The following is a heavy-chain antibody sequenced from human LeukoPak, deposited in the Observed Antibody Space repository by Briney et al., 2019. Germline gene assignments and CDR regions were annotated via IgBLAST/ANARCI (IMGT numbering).Heavy chain of an antibody. CDR3: ARDLATKNYYYMDV. CDR1: GFTSSSYW. Sequence: GGSLRLSCAASGFTSSSYWMSWVRQAPGEGLEWVANIKQDGSEKYYVDSVKGRFTISRDNAKNSLYLQMNSLRAEDTAVYYCARDLATKNYYYMDVWGKGTTVTVSS. V-gene: IGHV3-7*01. D-gene: IGHD5-12*01. CDR2: IKQDGSEK. J-gene: IGHJ6*03.